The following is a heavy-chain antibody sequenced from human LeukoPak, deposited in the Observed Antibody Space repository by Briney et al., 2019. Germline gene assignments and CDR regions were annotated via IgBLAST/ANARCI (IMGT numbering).Heavy chain of an antibody. J-gene: IGHJ5*02. D-gene: IGHD5-24*01. CDR3: ARVGVEMSTIFWFDP. CDR2: MNPNSGNT. Sequence: GASVKVSCKASGYTFTSYDINWVRQATGQGLEWMGWMNPNSGNTGYAQKFQGRVTMTRNTSISTAYMELSSLRSEDTAVYYCARVGVEMSTIFWFDPWGQGTLVTVSS. CDR1: GYTFTSYD. V-gene: IGHV1-8*01.